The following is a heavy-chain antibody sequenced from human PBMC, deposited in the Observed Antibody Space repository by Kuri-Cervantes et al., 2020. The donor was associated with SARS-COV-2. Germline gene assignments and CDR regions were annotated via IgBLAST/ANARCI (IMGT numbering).Heavy chain of an antibody. CDR1: GGSISSYY. CDR2: IYYSGST. Sequence: SETLSLTCTVSGGSISSYYWGWIRQPPGKGLEWIGSIYYSGSTYYNPSLKSRVTISVDTSKNQFSLKLSSVTAADTAVYYCARYRAFGAWADAFDIWGQGTMVTVSS. V-gene: IGHV4-39*07. CDR3: ARYRAFGAWADAFDI. D-gene: IGHD3-10*01. J-gene: IGHJ3*02.